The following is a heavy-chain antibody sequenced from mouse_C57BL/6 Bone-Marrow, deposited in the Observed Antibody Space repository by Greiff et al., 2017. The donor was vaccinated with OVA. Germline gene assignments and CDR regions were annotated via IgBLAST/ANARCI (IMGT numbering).Heavy chain of an antibody. Sequence: VQLQQSGPVLARPGASVKMSCKTSGYTFTSYWMHWVKQRPGQGLEWIGAIYPGNSDTSYNQKFKGKAKLTAVTSASTAYMELSSLTNEDSAVYYCTRGVDGYYYWYFDVWGTGTTVTVSS. CDR3: TRGVDGYYYWYFDV. J-gene: IGHJ1*03. CDR2: IYPGNSDT. D-gene: IGHD2-3*01. V-gene: IGHV1-5*01. CDR1: GYTFTSYW.